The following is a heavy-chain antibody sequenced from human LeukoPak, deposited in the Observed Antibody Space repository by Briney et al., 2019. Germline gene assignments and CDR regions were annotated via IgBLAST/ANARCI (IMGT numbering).Heavy chain of an antibody. J-gene: IGHJ6*02. V-gene: IGHV1-69*04. CDR2: IIPILGIA. D-gene: IGHD6-13*01. Sequence: KISCKGSGYSFTSYWIGWVRQAPGQGLEWMGRIIPILGIANYAQKFQGRVTITADKSTSTAYMELSSLRSEDTAVYYCARDNQQLVPHYYYYGMDVWGQGTTVTVSS. CDR1: GYSFTSYW. CDR3: ARDNQQLVPHYYYYGMDV.